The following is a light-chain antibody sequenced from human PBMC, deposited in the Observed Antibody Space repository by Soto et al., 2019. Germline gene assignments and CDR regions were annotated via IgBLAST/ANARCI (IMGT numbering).Light chain of an antibody. CDR1: QSINAW. CDR3: QQYHRYST. V-gene: IGKV1-5*01. CDR2: DVS. J-gene: IGKJ1*01. Sequence: DIHMTQAPSTLSASVGDRVTITCRASQSINAWLAWYQQKPGKAPKLLFYDVSTLTSEVPSRFSGSASGTEFTLTISNLESDDFASYYCQQYHRYSTFGQGTRVDIK.